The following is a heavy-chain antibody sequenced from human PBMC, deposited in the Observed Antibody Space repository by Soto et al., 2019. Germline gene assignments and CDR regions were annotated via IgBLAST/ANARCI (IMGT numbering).Heavy chain of an antibody. Sequence: SETLSLTCTVSGGSISSGGYYWSWIRQHPGKGLEWIGYIYYSGSTYYNPSLKSRVTISVDTSKNQFSLKLSSVTAADTAVYYCARGRNDYYDSSGYYGIWGQGTLVTVSS. D-gene: IGHD3-22*01. CDR2: IYYSGST. J-gene: IGHJ4*02. CDR3: ARGRNDYYDSSGYYGI. V-gene: IGHV4-31*03. CDR1: GGSISSGGYY.